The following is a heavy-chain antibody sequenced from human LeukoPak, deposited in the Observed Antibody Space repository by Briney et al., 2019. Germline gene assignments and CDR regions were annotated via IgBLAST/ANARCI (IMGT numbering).Heavy chain of an antibody. Sequence: GESLSISCKVSGYAFTTYWIGWVRQMPGKGLEWMGIIYPGDSDTRYSPSFQGQVTISADESISTAYLQWSSLKASDTAMYYCARHRSSDDGRRLDSWGQGTLVTVSS. CDR3: ARHRSSDDGRRLDS. CDR2: IYPGDSDT. V-gene: IGHV5-51*01. CDR1: GYAFTTYW. J-gene: IGHJ4*02.